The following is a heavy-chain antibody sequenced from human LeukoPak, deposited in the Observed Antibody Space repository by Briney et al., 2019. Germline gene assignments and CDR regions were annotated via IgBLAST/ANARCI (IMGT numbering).Heavy chain of an antibody. D-gene: IGHD6-19*01. J-gene: IGHJ4*02. CDR1: GGSISSYY. Sequence: PSETLSLTCTVSGGSISSYYWSWIRQPPGKGLEWIGYIYYSGSTNYNPSLKSRVTISVDTSKNQFSLKLSSVTAADTAVYYCARRDAAVAFGPFDYWGQGTLVTVSS. CDR2: IYYSGST. CDR3: ARRDAAVAFGPFDY. V-gene: IGHV4-59*08.